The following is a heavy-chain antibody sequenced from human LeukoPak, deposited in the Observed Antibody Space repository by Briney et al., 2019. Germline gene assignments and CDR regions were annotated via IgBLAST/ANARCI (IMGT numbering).Heavy chain of an antibody. CDR3: ARDLCSTSSCYDY. V-gene: IGHV3-33*01. Sequence: PGTSLRLSCAASGFTFSAYGFHWVRQAPGKGVEWVAVIWYDGSRTYYVDSVKGRFTISRDDSKNTLYLQMSSLRAEDTAVYYCARDLCSTSSCYDYWGQGTLVTVSS. J-gene: IGHJ4*02. CDR1: GFTFSAYG. D-gene: IGHD2-15*01. CDR2: IWYDGSRT.